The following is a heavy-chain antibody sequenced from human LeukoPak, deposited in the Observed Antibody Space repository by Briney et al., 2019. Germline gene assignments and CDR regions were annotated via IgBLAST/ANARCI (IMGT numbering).Heavy chain of an antibody. J-gene: IGHJ5*02. V-gene: IGHV1-2*02. Sequence: ASVKVSCKASGYTFTGYYMHWVRQAPGQGLEWMGWINPNSGGTNYAQKFQGRVTMTRDTSISTTYMELSRLRSDDTAVYYCARVYFHDSSGYPNWYDPWGQGTLVTVSS. CDR1: GYTFTGYY. D-gene: IGHD3-22*01. CDR2: INPNSGGT. CDR3: ARVYFHDSSGYPNWYDP.